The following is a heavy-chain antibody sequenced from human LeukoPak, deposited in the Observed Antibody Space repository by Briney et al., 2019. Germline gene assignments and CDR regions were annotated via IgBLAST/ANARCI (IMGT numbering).Heavy chain of an antibody. J-gene: IGHJ4*02. V-gene: IGHV4-39*07. CDR2: IYYSGST. Sequence: SETLSLTCTVSGGSISSSSYYWGWIRQPPGKGLEWIGSIYYSGSTNYNPSLKSRVTISVDTSKNQFSLKLSSVTAADTAVYYCAGEGVVGATTFDYWGQGTLVTVSS. CDR1: GGSISSSSYY. D-gene: IGHD1-26*01. CDR3: AGEGVVGATTFDY.